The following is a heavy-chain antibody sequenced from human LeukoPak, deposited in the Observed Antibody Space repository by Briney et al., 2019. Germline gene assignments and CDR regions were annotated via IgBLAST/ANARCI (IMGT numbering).Heavy chain of an antibody. CDR2: IYDSGST. CDR3: ARAGRNRRFDP. J-gene: IGHJ5*02. V-gene: IGHV4-39*01. CDR1: GGSIRSSYYY. Sequence: SETLSLTCTVSGGSIRSSYYYWGWIRQPPGKGLEWIGSIYDSGSTYYDPSLNSRVTISVDTSKNQFSLKLNSVTAADTAVYYCARAGRNRRFDPWGQGTLVTVSS.